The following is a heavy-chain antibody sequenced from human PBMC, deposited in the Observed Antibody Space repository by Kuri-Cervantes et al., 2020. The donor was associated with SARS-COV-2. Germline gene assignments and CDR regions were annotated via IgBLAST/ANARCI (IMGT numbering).Heavy chain of an antibody. CDR3: AKDHRDGYNAEYFQH. CDR1: GFTFSSYS. V-gene: IGHV3-21*01. Sequence: GESLKISRAASGFTFSSYSMNWVRQAPGKGLEWVSSISSSSSYIYYADSVKGRFTISRDNAKNSLYLQMNSLRAEDTAVYYCAKDHRDGYNAEYFQHWGQGTLVTVSS. J-gene: IGHJ1*01. CDR2: ISSSSSYI. D-gene: IGHD5-24*01.